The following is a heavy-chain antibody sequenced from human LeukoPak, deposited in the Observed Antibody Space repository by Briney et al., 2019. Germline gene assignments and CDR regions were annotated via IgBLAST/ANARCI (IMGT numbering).Heavy chain of an antibody. CDR2: IHASGST. CDR1: GGSIGSYY. CDR3: AREGSMTARPFVSIDY. Sequence: SETLSLTCTVSGGSIGSYYWSWIRQPAGKGLEWIGRIHASGSTDYNPSLVSRVTMSVDTSKSQFSLRLSSVTAADTAVYYCAREGSMTARPFVSIDYWGQGTLVTVSS. D-gene: IGHD6-6*01. J-gene: IGHJ4*02. V-gene: IGHV4-4*07.